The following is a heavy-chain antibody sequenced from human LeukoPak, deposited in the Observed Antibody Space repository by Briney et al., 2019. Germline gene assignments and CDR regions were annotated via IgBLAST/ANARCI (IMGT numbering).Heavy chain of an antibody. CDR3: ARHSPGIAAAGTDY. Sequence: PSETLSLTCTVSGGSISSSSYYWGWIRQPPGKGLEWIGSIYYSGSTYYNPSLKSRVTISVDTSKNQFSLKLSPVTAADTAVYYCARHSPGIAAAGTDYWGQGTLVTVSS. V-gene: IGHV4-39*01. CDR2: IYYSGST. J-gene: IGHJ4*02. D-gene: IGHD6-13*01. CDR1: GGSISSSSYY.